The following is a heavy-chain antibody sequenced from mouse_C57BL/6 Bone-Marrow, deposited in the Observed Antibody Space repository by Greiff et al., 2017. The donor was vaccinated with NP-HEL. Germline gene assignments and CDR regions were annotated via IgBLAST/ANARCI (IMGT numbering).Heavy chain of an antibody. CDR3: TGGGTDFDY. CDR2: IRLKSDNYAT. Sequence: EVKVVESGGGLVQPGGSMKLSCVASGFTFSNYWMNWVRQSPEKGLEWVAQIRLKSDNYATPYAESVKGRFTISRDDSKSSVYLQMNNVRAEDTGIYYCTGGGTDFDYWGQGTTLTVSS. J-gene: IGHJ2*01. CDR1: GFTFSNYW. D-gene: IGHD4-1*01. V-gene: IGHV6-3*01.